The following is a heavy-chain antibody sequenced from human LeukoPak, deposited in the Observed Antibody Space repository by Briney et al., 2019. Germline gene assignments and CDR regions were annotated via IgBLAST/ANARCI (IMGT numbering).Heavy chain of an antibody. Sequence: SQTLSLTCDVSGASVSSGGYYWSWIRQHPGKGLEWIGYIYYSGSTYYNPSLKSRVTISVDTSKNQFSLKLSSVTAADTAVYYCARERFWSGSNYFDYWGQGTLVTVSS. CDR3: ARERFWSGSNYFDY. D-gene: IGHD3-3*01. V-gene: IGHV4-31*11. CDR1: GASVSSGGYY. CDR2: IYYSGST. J-gene: IGHJ4*02.